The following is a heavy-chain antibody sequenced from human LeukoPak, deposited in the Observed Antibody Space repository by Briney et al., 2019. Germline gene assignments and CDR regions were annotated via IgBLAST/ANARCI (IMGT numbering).Heavy chain of an antibody. CDR3: ARDRCEDYVYFDH. Sequence: PSETLSLTCAASGDTISSYYWIWIRQPPGKGLEWIGYINYSGSTNYNPSLKSRVTMSVDTSKNQFSLKLSSATAADTAMYYCARDRCEDYVYFDHWGQGSLVTVSS. J-gene: IGHJ4*02. V-gene: IGHV4-59*01. CDR2: INYSGST. CDR1: GDTISSYY. D-gene: IGHD4-17*01.